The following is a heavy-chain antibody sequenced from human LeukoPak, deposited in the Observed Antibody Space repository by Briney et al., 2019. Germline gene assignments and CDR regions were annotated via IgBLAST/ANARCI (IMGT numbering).Heavy chain of an antibody. CDR2: LSGSGAST. J-gene: IGHJ4*02. CDR1: GFTFSRYA. V-gene: IGHV3-23*01. D-gene: IGHD2-15*01. Sequence: GGSLTLSCAASGFTFSRYAMSWVRQAPGKGLEWVSTLSGSGASTSYADSVKGRFTISRDNSKNTLYLQMNSLRAEDTARYYCAKQKGYCSGGSCYYSDYWGQGTLVTVSS. CDR3: AKQKGYCSGGSCYYSDY.